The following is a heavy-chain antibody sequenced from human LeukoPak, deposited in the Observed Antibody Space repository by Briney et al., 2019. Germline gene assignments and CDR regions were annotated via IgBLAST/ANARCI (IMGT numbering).Heavy chain of an antibody. D-gene: IGHD6-6*01. V-gene: IGHV3-23*01. CDR3: AKEQSSSGFFDY. CDR2: ISGRGDRT. J-gene: IGHJ4*02. Sequence: PGGSLRLSCAASGFXFSSYAMSWVRQAPGKGLEWVSAISGRGDRTYYADSVKGRFTISRDNSKNTLYLQMNSLRAEDTAVYYCAKEQSSSGFFDYWGQGTLVTVSS. CDR1: GFXFSSYA.